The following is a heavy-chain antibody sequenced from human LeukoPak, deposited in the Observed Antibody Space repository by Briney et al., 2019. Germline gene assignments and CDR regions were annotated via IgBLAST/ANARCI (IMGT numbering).Heavy chain of an antibody. CDR2: IYYSGST. CDR1: GGSISSYY. D-gene: IGHD6-19*01. J-gene: IGHJ3*02. V-gene: IGHV4-59*01. Sequence: SENLSLTGTVSGGSISSYYWSWIRQPPGKGLEGIGYIYYSGSTNYNPSLKSRVTISVDTSKNQFSLKLSSVTAADTAVYYCARGPGTVAGTKDAFDIWGQGTMVTVSS. CDR3: ARGPGTVAGTKDAFDI.